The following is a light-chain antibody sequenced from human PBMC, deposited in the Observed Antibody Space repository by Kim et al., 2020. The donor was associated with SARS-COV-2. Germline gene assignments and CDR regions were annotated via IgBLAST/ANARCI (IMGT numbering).Light chain of an antibody. Sequence: VALGQTARITCGGNNIGTKNVHWFQQKPGQAPVLVIYRDSNRPSGIPERFSGSNSGNTATLTISRAQPGDEADYYCQVWDSGTGVFGGGTQLTVL. CDR3: QVWDSGTGV. V-gene: IGLV3-9*01. J-gene: IGLJ3*02. CDR2: RDS. CDR1: NIGTKN.